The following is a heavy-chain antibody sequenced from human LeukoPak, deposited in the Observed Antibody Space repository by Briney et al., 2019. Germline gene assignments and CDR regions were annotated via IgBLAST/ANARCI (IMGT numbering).Heavy chain of an antibody. J-gene: IGHJ3*02. V-gene: IGHV1-46*01. D-gene: IGHD6-19*01. CDR3: ARGQQWLKLKKDDAFDI. Sequence: ASVKVSCKASGYTFTNYYLHWVRQAPGQGLEWMGIINPSGGSTSYAQNFQGRVTMTRDTSTSTVYMELSSLRSEDTAVYYCARGQQWLKLKKDDAFDIWGQGTMVTVSS. CDR1: GYTFTNYY. CDR2: INPSGGST.